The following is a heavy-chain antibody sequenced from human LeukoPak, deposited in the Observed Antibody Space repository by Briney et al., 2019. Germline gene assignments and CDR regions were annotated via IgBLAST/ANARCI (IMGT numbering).Heavy chain of an antibody. CDR2: IYYSGST. Sequence: SETLSLTCTVSGGSISSSSYYWGWIRQPPGKGLEWIGSIYYSGSTYYSPSRKSRVTISVDTSKNQFSLKLSSVTAADTAVYYCARQVKGKLLWFGELSHYYYGMDVWGQGTTVTVSS. CDR1: GGSISSSSYY. V-gene: IGHV4-39*01. J-gene: IGHJ6*02. D-gene: IGHD3-10*01. CDR3: ARQVKGKLLWFGELSHYYYGMDV.